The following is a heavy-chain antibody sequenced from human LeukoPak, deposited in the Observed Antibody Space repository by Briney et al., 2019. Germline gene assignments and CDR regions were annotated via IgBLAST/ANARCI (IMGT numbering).Heavy chain of an antibody. CDR1: GFTFSSYA. J-gene: IGHJ6*04. CDR3: AKVRMVRGVIINGLDV. Sequence: GGSLRLSCAASGFTFSSYAMSWVRQAPGKGLEWVSAISGSGGSTYYADSVKGRFTISRDNSKNTLYLQMNSLRAEDTAVYYCAKVRMVRGVIINGLDVWGKGTTVTVSS. CDR2: ISGSGGST. D-gene: IGHD3-10*01. V-gene: IGHV3-23*01.